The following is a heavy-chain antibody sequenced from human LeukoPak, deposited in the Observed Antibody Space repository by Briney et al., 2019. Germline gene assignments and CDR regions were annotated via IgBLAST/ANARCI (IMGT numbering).Heavy chain of an antibody. CDR2: ISGGGGST. CDR3: ARHISMMEEEDAFDI. V-gene: IGHV3-23*01. CDR1: GFTFSSDA. Sequence: GGSLRLSCAASGFTFSSDAMSWVRQVPGKGLEWVSAISGGGGSTYYADSVKGRFTISRDNAKNSLYLQMNSLRAEDTAVYYCARHISMMEEEDAFDIWGQGTMVTVSS. D-gene: IGHD3-22*01. J-gene: IGHJ3*02.